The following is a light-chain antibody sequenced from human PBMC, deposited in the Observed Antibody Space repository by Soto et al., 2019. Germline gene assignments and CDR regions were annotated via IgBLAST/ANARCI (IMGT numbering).Light chain of an antibody. Sequence: IVMTQSPATLSVSPGERATLCCRASQSINDNLAWYQQKPGQAPRLLMFRTSNRATGIPARFSGSGSGTDFTLTISSLEPEDFAVYYCQHYNSWPLTVGGGTKVDIK. J-gene: IGKJ4*01. CDR2: RTS. CDR3: QHYNSWPLT. CDR1: QSINDN. V-gene: IGKV3D-15*01.